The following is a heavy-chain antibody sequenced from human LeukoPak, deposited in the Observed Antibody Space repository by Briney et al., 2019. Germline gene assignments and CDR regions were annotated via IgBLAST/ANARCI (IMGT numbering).Heavy chain of an antibody. V-gene: IGHV3-23*01. D-gene: IGHD6-19*01. Sequence: GGSLRLSCAVSGFTFGSYAMYWVRQTRGKGLEWVSGISGSGGSTFYADSVKGRFTISRDNSENTVYLQMNSLRADDTAVYHCAKTTAGYSSGRYPGWPVYYWGQGTLVTVSS. CDR3: AKTTAGYSSGRYPGWPVYY. CDR2: ISGSGGST. CDR1: GFTFGSYA. J-gene: IGHJ4*02.